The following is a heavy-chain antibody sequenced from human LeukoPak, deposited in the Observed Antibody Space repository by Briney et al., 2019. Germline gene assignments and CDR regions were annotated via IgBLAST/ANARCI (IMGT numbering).Heavy chain of an antibody. Sequence: GGSLRFSCAASGLTFSSYWMSWVRQAPGKGLEWVANIKQDGSEKYYVDSVKGRFTISRDNAKNSLYLQMNSLRAEDTAVYYCASGALQLALDWGQGTLVTVSS. CDR1: GLTFSSYW. D-gene: IGHD6-13*01. CDR3: ASGALQLALD. J-gene: IGHJ4*02. CDR2: IKQDGSEK. V-gene: IGHV3-7*01.